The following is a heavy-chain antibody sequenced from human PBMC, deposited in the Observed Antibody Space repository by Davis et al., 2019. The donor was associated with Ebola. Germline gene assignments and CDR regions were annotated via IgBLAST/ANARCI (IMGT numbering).Heavy chain of an antibody. J-gene: IGHJ4*02. V-gene: IGHV3-23*01. D-gene: IGHD3-16*01. CDR2: ISPTGNVI. CDR3: AKQLERRGSFDY. CDR1: GFLFDNYA. Sequence: PGGSLRLSCVASGFLFDNYAMSWVRQSPGKGLEWISSISPTGNVINYAESMEGRFTMSRDNSKNTLYLQMNSLRADDTARYYCAKQLERRGSFDYWGQGTLVTVSS.